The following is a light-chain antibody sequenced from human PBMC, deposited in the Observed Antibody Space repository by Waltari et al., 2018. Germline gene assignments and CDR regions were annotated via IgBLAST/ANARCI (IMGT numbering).Light chain of an antibody. J-gene: IGLJ2*01. CDR3: CSYEGSYSMV. V-gene: IGLV2-11*01. CDR2: DFS. Sequence: QSALTQPRSVSGSPGQSVTIACTGTSSNVGGYDFVSGYKRHPGNAPNLIIYDFSKRPSGVPDRFSGSKSGNTASLTISGLQAEDEADYYCCSYEGSYSMVFGGGTRLTVL. CDR1: SSNVGGYDF.